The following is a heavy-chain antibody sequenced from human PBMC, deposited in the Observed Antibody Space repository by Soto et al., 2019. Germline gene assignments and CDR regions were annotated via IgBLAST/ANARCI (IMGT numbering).Heavy chain of an antibody. CDR1: GYSLTELS. CDR2: FDPEDGET. V-gene: IGHV1-24*01. Sequence: QFQLVQSGAEVKKPGASVKVSCKISGYSLTELSMHWVRQAPGRGLEWMGGFDPEDGETIYGQKFQGRVTMTEDTSTDTAYMELSSLRSEDTAVYYCSTGLADSYDSRFWYDYWGQGTLVTVSS. CDR3: STGLADSYDSRFWYDY. D-gene: IGHD3-22*01. J-gene: IGHJ4*02.